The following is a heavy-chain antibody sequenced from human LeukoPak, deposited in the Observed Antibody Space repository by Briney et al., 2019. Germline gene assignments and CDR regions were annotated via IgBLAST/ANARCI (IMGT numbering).Heavy chain of an antibody. CDR2: ISSTSSYI. Sequence: WGSLRLSCAASGFTFSSYSMNWVRQAPGKGPEWVSSISSTSSYIYYANSMKGRFTISRDNAKNSLYLQMNSLRDEDTAVYYCAWARDGSGNWFDPWGQGTLVTVSS. D-gene: IGHD3-10*01. J-gene: IGHJ5*02. V-gene: IGHV3-21*01. CDR1: GFTFSSYS. CDR3: AWARDGSGNWFDP.